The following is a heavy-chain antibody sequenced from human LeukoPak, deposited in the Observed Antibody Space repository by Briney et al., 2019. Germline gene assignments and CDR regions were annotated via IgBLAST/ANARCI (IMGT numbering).Heavy chain of an antibody. CDR3: AKDNGIAVAGVFDY. Sequence: GGSLRLSCAASGFTFRIYAMHWVRQAPGKGLEWVAFIWYDGINKYYADSVKGRFTISRDNSKNTLYLQMNSLRAEDTAVYYCAKDNGIAVAGVFDYWGQGTLVTVSS. D-gene: IGHD6-19*01. V-gene: IGHV3-30*02. CDR2: IWYDGINK. J-gene: IGHJ4*02. CDR1: GFTFRIYA.